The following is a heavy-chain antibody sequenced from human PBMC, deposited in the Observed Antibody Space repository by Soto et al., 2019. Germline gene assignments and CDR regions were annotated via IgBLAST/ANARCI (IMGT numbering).Heavy chain of an antibody. J-gene: IGHJ4*02. V-gene: IGHV1-69*13. CDR2: IIPIFGTA. Sequence: SVKVSCKASGGTFSSYAISWVRQAPGQGLEWMGGIIPIFGTANYAQKFQGRVTITADESTSTAYMELSSLRSEDTAVYYCARDRSSTGPFDYWGQGTLVTVS. CDR1: GGTFSSYA. CDR3: ARDRSSTGPFDY. D-gene: IGHD3-9*01.